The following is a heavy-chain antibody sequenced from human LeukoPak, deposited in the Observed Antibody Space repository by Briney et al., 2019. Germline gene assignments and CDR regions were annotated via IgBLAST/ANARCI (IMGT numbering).Heavy chain of an antibody. CDR3: AKDLAVLTVAFDY. J-gene: IGHJ4*02. Sequence: PGGSPRLSCAASGFTFSSYAMSWVRQAPGKGLEWVSAISGSGGSTYYADSVKGRFTISRDNSKNTLYLQMNSLRAEDTAVYYCAKDLAVLTVAFDYWGQGTLVTVSS. D-gene: IGHD3-16*01. V-gene: IGHV3-23*01. CDR2: ISGSGGST. CDR1: GFTFSSYA.